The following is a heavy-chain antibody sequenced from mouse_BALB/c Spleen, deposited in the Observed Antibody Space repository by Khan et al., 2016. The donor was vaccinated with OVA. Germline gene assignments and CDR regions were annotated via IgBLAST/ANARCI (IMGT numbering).Heavy chain of an antibody. CDR1: GISITSGNYR. CDR2: IYYSGTV. V-gene: IGHV3-5*02. Sequence: EVQLQESGPGLVKPSQTVSLTCTVTGISITSGNYRWSWIRQFPGNKLEWIGNIYYSGTVTYNPSLTSRTTITRDTSKNQFFLEMNSLTAADTDTYDCARDYGRLYWYFDVWGAGTTVTVSS. CDR3: ARDYGRLYWYFDV. D-gene: IGHD1-1*01. J-gene: IGHJ1*01.